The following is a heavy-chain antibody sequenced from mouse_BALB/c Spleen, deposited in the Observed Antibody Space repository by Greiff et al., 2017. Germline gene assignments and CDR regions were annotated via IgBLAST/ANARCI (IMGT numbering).Heavy chain of an antibody. Sequence: EVQLQQSGPELVKPGASVKISCKASGYSFTGYYMHWVKQSHVKSLEWIGRINPYNGATSYNQNFKDKASLTVDKSSSTAYMELHSLTSEDSAVYYCAREGFSYAMDYWGQGTSVTVSS. V-gene: IGHV1-31*01. J-gene: IGHJ4*01. CDR1: GYSFTGYY. CDR2: INPYNGAT. CDR3: AREGFSYAMDY.